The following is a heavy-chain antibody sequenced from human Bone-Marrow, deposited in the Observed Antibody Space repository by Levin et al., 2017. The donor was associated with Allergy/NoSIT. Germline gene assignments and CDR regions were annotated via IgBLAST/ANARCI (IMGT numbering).Heavy chain of an antibody. J-gene: IGHJ4*02. CDR1: GFTFDDYG. Sequence: TGGSLRLSCAASGFTFDDYGMSWVRQAPGKGLEWVSGINWNGGSTGYADSVKGRFTISRDNAKNSLYLQMNSLRAEDTALYYCARVSRSVVVVAATRVDYWGQGTLVTVSS. V-gene: IGHV3-20*04. CDR2: INWNGGST. D-gene: IGHD2-15*01. CDR3: ARVSRSVVVVAATRVDY.